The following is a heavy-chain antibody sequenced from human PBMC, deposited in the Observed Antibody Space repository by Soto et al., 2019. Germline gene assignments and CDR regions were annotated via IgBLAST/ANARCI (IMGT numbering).Heavy chain of an antibody. J-gene: IGHJ4*02. V-gene: IGHV3-48*01. Sequence: EVQLVESGGGLVQPGGSLRLSCAASGFTFSSYSMNWVRQAPGKGLEWISYIRSSDGTISYADSVKGRFTVSRDDANNSLYLQMNSLRAEDTAMYFCARDWIYASDYWGQGALVTVSS. CDR3: ARDWIYASDY. CDR1: GFTFSSYS. D-gene: IGHD2-2*03. CDR2: IRSSDGTI.